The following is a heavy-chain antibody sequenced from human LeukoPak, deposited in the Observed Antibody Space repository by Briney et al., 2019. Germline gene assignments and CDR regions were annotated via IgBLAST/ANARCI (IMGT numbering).Heavy chain of an antibody. J-gene: IGHJ4*02. Sequence: GGSLRLSCAASGFIFSSYDMSWVRQAPEKGLEWVSDISGSGGSTDYADSVKGRFTISRDDSKNTLYLQMNSLRAEDTAVYYCAKDRRLPWDYFDSWGQGTLVTVSS. CDR3: AKDRRLPWDYFDS. D-gene: IGHD5-18*01. CDR1: GFIFSSYD. V-gene: IGHV3-23*01. CDR2: ISGSGGST.